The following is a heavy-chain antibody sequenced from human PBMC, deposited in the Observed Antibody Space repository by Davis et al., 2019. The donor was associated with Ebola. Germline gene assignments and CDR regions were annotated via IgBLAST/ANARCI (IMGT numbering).Heavy chain of an antibody. V-gene: IGHV1-8*01. D-gene: IGHD3-3*01. CDR3: ARSDYDFWSGYQYYYYYGMDV. CDR2: MNPNSGNT. CDR1: GYTFTSYD. J-gene: IGHJ6*02. Sequence: AASVKVSCKASGYTFTSYDINWVRQATGQGLEWMGWMNPNSGNTGYAQKFQGRVTMTRNTSISTAYMELSSLRSEDTAVYYCARSDYDFWSGYQYYYYYGMDVWGQGTTVTVSS.